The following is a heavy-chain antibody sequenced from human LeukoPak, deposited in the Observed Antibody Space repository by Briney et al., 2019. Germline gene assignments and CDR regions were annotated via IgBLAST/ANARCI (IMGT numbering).Heavy chain of an antibody. CDR2: INPSGGST. J-gene: IGHJ5*02. V-gene: IGHV1-46*01. D-gene: IGHD5-12*01. CDR1: GYTFTSYY. CDR3: ARANSDIVATLYGFDP. Sequence: ASVKVSCKASGYTFTSYYMHWVRQAPGQGLEWMGIINPSGGSTSYAQKFQGRVTMTRDTSTSTVYMELSSLRSEDTAVYYCARANSDIVATLYGFDPWGQGTLVTVSS.